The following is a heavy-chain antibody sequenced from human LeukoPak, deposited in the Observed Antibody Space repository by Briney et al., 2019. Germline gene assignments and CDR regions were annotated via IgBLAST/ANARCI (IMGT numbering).Heavy chain of an antibody. CDR1: GGSISSYY. V-gene: IGHV4-59*08. Sequence: SETLSLTCTVSGGSISSYYWSWIRQPPGKGLEWIGYIYYSGSTNYNPSLKSRVTISVDTSKNQFSLKLSSVTAADTGVYYCARHRSSSRTRANWFDPWGQGIVFTVSS. J-gene: IGHJ5*02. CDR3: ARHRSSSRTRANWFDP. D-gene: IGHD6-13*01. CDR2: IYYSGST.